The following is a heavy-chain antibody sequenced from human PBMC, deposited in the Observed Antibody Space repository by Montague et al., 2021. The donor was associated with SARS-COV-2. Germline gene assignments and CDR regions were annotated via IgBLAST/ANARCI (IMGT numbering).Heavy chain of an antibody. D-gene: IGHD3-3*01. CDR2: IYSGGSST. J-gene: IGHJ4*02. Sequence: SLRLSCAASGFTFISYALSWVRQAPGKGLELVSVIYSGGSSTYYSDSXXARFTISRDNSKNTLYLQMNSLRAEDTAVYYCAKVKNVHYDFWSGYRGGYFDYWGQGTLVTVSS. CDR3: AKVKNVHYDFWSGYRGGYFDY. CDR1: GFTFISYA. V-gene: IGHV3-23*03.